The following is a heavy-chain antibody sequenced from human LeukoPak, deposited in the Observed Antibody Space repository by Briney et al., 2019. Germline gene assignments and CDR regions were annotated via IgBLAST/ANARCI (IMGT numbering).Heavy chain of an antibody. D-gene: IGHD1-26*01. Sequence: SETLSLTCAVSGVSITDNWWSWVRQPPGKGLEWIGEILHTGPTSFNPSLKSRVTISMDKSKNQLSLRLNSVTAADTAIYYCVRGGTYYLPYWGQGIPVTVSS. CDR3: VRGGTYYLPY. CDR1: GVSITDNW. J-gene: IGHJ4*02. V-gene: IGHV4-4*02. CDR2: ILHTGPT.